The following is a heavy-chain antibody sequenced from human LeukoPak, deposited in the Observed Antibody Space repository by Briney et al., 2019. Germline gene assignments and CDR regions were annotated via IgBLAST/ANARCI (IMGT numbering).Heavy chain of an antibody. J-gene: IGHJ4*02. Sequence: PGGSLRLSCAASGFTFSSYSMNWVRQAPGKGLEWVSYISSSSSTIYYADSVKGRFTISRGNAENSLYLQMNSLRAEDTAVYYCASDLEYYFDYWGQGTLVTVSS. CDR3: ASDLEYYFDY. V-gene: IGHV3-48*01. CDR2: ISSSSSTI. CDR1: GFTFSSYS. D-gene: IGHD3-3*01.